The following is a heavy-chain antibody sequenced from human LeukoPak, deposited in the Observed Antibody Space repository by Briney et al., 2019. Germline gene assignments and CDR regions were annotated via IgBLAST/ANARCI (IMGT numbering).Heavy chain of an antibody. J-gene: IGHJ4*02. Sequence: ASVKVSCKVSGYTLTELSMHWVRQAPGKGLGWMGGFDPEDGETIYAQKFQGRVTMTEDTSTDTAYMELSSLRSEDTAVYYCATDPPDSSGWPLADYWGQGTLVTVSS. D-gene: IGHD6-19*01. CDR2: FDPEDGET. CDR1: GYTLTELS. CDR3: ATDPPDSSGWPLADY. V-gene: IGHV1-24*01.